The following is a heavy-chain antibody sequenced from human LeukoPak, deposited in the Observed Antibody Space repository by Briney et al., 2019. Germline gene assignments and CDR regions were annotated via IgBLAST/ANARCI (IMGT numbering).Heavy chain of an antibody. CDR2: INYSGST. V-gene: IGHV4-59*08. CDR3: ARATTATPYYFDQ. D-gene: IGHD4-17*01. CDR1: GGSISSYY. Sequence: SETLSLTCTVSGGSISSYYWSCIRQPPGKGSEWIGYINYSGSTNYNPSLKSRVTISADTSKNQFSLKLSSVTAADTAVYFCARATTATPYYFDQWGQGTLVTVSS. J-gene: IGHJ4*02.